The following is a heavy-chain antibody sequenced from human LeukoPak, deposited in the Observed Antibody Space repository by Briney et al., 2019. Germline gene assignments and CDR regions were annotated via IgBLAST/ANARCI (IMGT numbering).Heavy chain of an antibody. Sequence: EGSLRLSCAASGFTFSDYYMSWIRQAPGKGLEWVSYISSSGSTIYYADSVKGRFTISRDNAKNSLYLQMNSLRAEDTAVYYCARLHVDIVATTPDYWGQGTLVTVSS. V-gene: IGHV3-11*01. CDR2: ISSSGSTI. CDR3: ARLHVDIVATTPDY. CDR1: GFTFSDYY. J-gene: IGHJ4*02. D-gene: IGHD5-12*01.